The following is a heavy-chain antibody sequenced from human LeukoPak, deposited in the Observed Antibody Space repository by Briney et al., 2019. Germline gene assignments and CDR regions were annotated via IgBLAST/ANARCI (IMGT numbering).Heavy chain of an antibody. D-gene: IGHD3-10*01. V-gene: IGHV3-30*04. Sequence: GGSLRLSCAASGFTFRRYTVLGVREARGKGRVGVAVVSYDGSYKYYADSVKGRFTISRDNSKDTLYLQMNSLRPEDTAVYSCARGTPGVLWFGEFDYWGQGTLVTVSS. J-gene: IGHJ4*02. CDR3: ARGTPGVLWFGEFDY. CDR2: VSYDGSYK. CDR1: GFTFRRYT.